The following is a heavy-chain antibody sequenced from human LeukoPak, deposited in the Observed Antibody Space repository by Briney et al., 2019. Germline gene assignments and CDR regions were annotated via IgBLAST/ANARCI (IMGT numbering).Heavy chain of an antibody. CDR3: ARGGWLQLWYFDY. Sequence: GGSLRLSCAASGFTFSSYAMHWVRQPPGKGLEWVAVISYDGSNKYYADSVKGRFTISRDNSKNTLYLQMNSLRAEDTAVYYCARGGWLQLWYFDYWGQGTLVTVSS. J-gene: IGHJ4*02. CDR2: ISYDGSNK. CDR1: GFTFSSYA. D-gene: IGHD5-24*01. V-gene: IGHV3-30*04.